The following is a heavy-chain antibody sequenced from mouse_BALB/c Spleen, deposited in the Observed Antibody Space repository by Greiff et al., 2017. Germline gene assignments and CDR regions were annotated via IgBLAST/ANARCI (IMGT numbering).Heavy chain of an antibody. CDR1: GYTFSSYW. J-gene: IGHJ4*01. CDR2: ILPGSGST. V-gene: IGHV1-9*01. CDR3: AIPGHYYGRGYAIDY. Sequence: QVQLQQSGAELMKPGASVKISCKATGYTFSSYWIEWVKQRPGHGLEWIGEILPGSGSTNYNEKFKGKATFTADTSSNTAYMQLSSLTSEDSAVYNCAIPGHYYGRGYAIDYWGQGTSVTVSA. D-gene: IGHD1-1*01.